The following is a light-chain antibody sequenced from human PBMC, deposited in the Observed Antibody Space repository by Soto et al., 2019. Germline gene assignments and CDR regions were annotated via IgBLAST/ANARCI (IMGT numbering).Light chain of an antibody. V-gene: IGKV1-39*01. CDR2: AAS. CDR1: QSVSTF. J-gene: IGKJ4*01. CDR3: QQSYNRPPT. Sequence: DIQMTQSPSSLSASVGDRVTITCRASQSVSTFVSWFQLKPGKAPQPLIYAASSLQTGVPSRFSGSGSGTDFPFIIRSLQPEVFATYYCQQSYNRPPTFGGGTRVEVK.